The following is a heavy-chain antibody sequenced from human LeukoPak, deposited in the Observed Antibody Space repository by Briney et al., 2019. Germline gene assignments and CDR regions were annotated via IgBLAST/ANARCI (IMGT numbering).Heavy chain of an antibody. Sequence: GGSLRLSCAAPGFTFDDYAMHWVRQAPGKGLEWVASISWSSGSIGYADSVKGRFTISRDNAKNSLYLQMNSLRVEDTALYYCAKDIGGSYFDHWGQGTLVTVSS. J-gene: IGHJ4*02. CDR3: AKDIGGSYFDH. D-gene: IGHD1-26*01. CDR1: GFTFDDYA. CDR2: ISWSSGSI. V-gene: IGHV3-9*01.